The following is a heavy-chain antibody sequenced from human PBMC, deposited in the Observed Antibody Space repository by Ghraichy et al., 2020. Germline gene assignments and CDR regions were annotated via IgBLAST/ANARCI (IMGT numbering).Heavy chain of an antibody. V-gene: IGHV4-34*01. J-gene: IGHJ6*02. CDR1: GGSFSGYY. D-gene: IGHD6-19*01. CDR3: ARATPKLYSSGRNYYYYGLDV. Sequence: SQTISLTCAVYGGSFSGYYWSWIRQPPGKGLEWIGEINHSGSTNYNPSLKSRVTISVDTSKNQFSLKLSSATAADTAVYYCARATPKLYSSGRNYYYYGLDVWGQGSTVTVS. CDR2: INHSGST.